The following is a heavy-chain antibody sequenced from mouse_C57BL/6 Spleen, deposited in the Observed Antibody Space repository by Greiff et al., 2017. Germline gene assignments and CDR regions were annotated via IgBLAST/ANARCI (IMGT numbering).Heavy chain of an antibody. CDR2: IYPGDGDT. CDR1: GYAFRSSW. J-gene: IGHJ2*01. Sequence: QVQLKQSGPELVKPGASVKISCKASGYAFRSSWMNWVKQRPGKGLEWIGRIYPGDGDTNYNGKFKGKATLTADKSSSTAYMQLSSLTSEDSAVYFCARDDYDGYFDYWGQGTTLTVSS. V-gene: IGHV1-82*01. D-gene: IGHD2-4*01. CDR3: ARDDYDGYFDY.